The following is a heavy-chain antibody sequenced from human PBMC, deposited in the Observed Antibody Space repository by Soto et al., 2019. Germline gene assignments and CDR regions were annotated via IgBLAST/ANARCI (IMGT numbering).Heavy chain of an antibody. V-gene: IGHV3-23*01. Sequence: GGSLRLSCVVSGITFSTYRMHWVRQAPGKGLEWVSSIKGSGSDTYYADSVKGRFTISRDNSKNTLYLQMNSLRAEDTAVYYCAKRVEYSSSTHYLDYWGQGALVTISS. CDR3: AKRVEYSSSTHYLDY. D-gene: IGHD6-6*01. CDR2: IKGSGSDT. CDR1: GITFSTYR. J-gene: IGHJ4*02.